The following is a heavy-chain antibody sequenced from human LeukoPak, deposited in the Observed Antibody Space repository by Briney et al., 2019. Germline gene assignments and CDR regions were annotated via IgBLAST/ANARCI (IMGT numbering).Heavy chain of an antibody. J-gene: IGHJ4*02. Sequence: GESLKISCQGSGYSFTNYWIAWVRPMTGKGMEWMGIIYPGDSDTRYSPSFEGRVTISADKSISPAYLQLNNLKASDTAMYYCARPRQSGSYAGFDHWGQGTLVTVSS. CDR3: ARPRQSGSYAGFDH. CDR1: GYSFTNYW. V-gene: IGHV5-51*01. D-gene: IGHD1-26*01. CDR2: IYPGDSDT.